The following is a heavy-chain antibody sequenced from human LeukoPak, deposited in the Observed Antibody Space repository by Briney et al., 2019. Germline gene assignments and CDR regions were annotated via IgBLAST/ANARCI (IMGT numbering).Heavy chain of an antibody. CDR3: ASVVPSGSGSRNYYYYYYMDV. J-gene: IGHJ6*03. CDR2: IIPIFGTA. V-gene: IGHV1-69*13. D-gene: IGHD3-10*01. CDR1: GGTFSSYA. Sequence: GASVKVSCKASGGTFSSYAISWVRQAPGQGLEWMGGIIPIFGTANYAQKFQGRVTITADESTSTAYMELSSLRSEDTAVYYCASVVPSGSGSRNYYYYYYMDVWGKGTTVTISS.